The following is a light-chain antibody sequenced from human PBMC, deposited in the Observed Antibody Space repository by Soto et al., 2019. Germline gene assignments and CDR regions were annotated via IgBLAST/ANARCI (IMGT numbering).Light chain of an antibody. J-gene: IGKJ5*01. CDR3: RQFNSYPIT. V-gene: IGKV1-13*02. CDR1: QGISSA. CDR2: DAS. Sequence: AIQLTQSPSSLSASVGDRVTITCRASQGISSALAWYQQKPGKAPKLLIYDASSLESGVPSRFSGSGSGTDFTLTFSSLQPEDFATYYCRQFNSYPITFGQGTRLEIK.